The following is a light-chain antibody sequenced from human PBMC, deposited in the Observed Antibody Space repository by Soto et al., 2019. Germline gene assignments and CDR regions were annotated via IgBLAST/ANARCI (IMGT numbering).Light chain of an antibody. CDR1: QSVSSSY. CDR3: QQCGSSPS. CDR2: DTS. Sequence: EIVLTQSPGTLSLSPGERATLSCRASQSVSSSYLAWHQQKPGQAPRLLIYDTSSRATGIPDRFSGSGSGTDFTLAISRLEPEDFAVYYCQQCGSSPSFGQGTKMELK. J-gene: IGKJ1*01. V-gene: IGKV3-20*01.